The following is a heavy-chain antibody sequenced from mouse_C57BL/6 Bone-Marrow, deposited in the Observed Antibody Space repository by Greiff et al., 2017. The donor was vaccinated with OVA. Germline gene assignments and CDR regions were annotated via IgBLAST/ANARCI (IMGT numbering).Heavy chain of an antibody. D-gene: IGHD1-1*01. CDR3: ARDGSSLFAMDY. Sequence: QVQLQQSGAELVRPGTSVKVSCKASGYAFTNYLIEWVKQRPGQGLEWIGVINPGSGGTNYNEKFKGKATLTADKSSSTAYMQLSSLTSEDSAVYFCARDGSSLFAMDYWGQGTSVTVSS. J-gene: IGHJ4*01. CDR2: INPGSGGT. CDR1: GYAFTNYL. V-gene: IGHV1-54*01.